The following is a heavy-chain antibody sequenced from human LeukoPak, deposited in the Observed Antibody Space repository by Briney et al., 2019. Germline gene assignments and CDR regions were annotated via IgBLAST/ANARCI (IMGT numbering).Heavy chain of an antibody. V-gene: IGHV1-46*01. Sequence: ASVKVSCKASGYTFTSYYMHWVRQAPGQGLEWMGIINPSGGSTSYAQKFQGRVTMTRDMSTSTVYMELCSLRSEDTAVYYCARGGPPIYCSSTSCYAFDIWGQGTMVTVSS. CDR2: INPSGGST. CDR3: ARGGPPIYCSSTSCYAFDI. D-gene: IGHD2-2*01. CDR1: GYTFTSYY. J-gene: IGHJ3*02.